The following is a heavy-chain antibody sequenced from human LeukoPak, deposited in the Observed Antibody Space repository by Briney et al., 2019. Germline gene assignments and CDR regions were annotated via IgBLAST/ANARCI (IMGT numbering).Heavy chain of an antibody. CDR1: RGSLSGDY. J-gene: IGHJ3*01. Sequence: PSETLSLTCPVYRGSLSGDYWSWIRQPAGKGLEWIGLIYICGTTNYNPSLKSRVTISLDTSKNQFSLKLSSVTAAYTAVYYCAKVFHDWGQGTMVTVCS. V-gene: IGHV4-59*10. CDR3: AKVFHD. CDR2: IYICGTT.